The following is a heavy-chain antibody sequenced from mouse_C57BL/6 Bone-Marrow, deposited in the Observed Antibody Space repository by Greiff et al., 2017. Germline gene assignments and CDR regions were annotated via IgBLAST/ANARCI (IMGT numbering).Heavy chain of an antibody. D-gene: IGHD1-1*01. CDR2: IYPRSGNT. V-gene: IGHV1-81*01. CDR1: GYTFTSYG. Sequence: VQLQQSGAELARPGASVKLSCKASGYTFTSYGISWVKQRTGQGLEWIGEIYPRSGNTYYNEKFKGKATLTAAKSSSTAYMELRRLTSEDSAVYFCASFPIYYYGSAWFAYWGQGALVTVSA. J-gene: IGHJ3*01. CDR3: ASFPIYYYGSAWFAY.